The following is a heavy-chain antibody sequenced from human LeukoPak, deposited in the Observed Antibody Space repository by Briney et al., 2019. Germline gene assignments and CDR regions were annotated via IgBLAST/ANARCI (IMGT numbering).Heavy chain of an antibody. CDR1: GGSISSSSYY. Sequence: PSETLSLTCTVPGGSISSSSYYWGWIRQPPGKGLEWIGSIYYSGSTYYNPSLKSRVTISVDTSKNQFSLKLSSVTAADTAVYYCARRLHGYDFWSGYFLWGQGTLVTVSS. D-gene: IGHD3-3*01. CDR3: ARRLHGYDFWSGYFL. J-gene: IGHJ1*01. CDR2: IYYSGST. V-gene: IGHV4-39*01.